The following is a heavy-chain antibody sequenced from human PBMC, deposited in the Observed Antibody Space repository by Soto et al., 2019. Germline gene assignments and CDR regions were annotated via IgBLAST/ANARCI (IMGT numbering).Heavy chain of an antibody. CDR1: GFTFSNAW. CDR2: IKSKTDGGTT. D-gene: IGHD6-6*01. J-gene: IGHJ6*02. Sequence: PGGSLRLSCAASGFTFSNAWMSWVRQAPGKGLEWVGRIKSKTDGGTTDYAAPVKGRFTISRDDSKNTLYLQMNSLKTEDTAVYYCTTLEYSSSDYYYGMDVWGQGTTVTVS. V-gene: IGHV3-15*01. CDR3: TTLEYSSSDYYYGMDV.